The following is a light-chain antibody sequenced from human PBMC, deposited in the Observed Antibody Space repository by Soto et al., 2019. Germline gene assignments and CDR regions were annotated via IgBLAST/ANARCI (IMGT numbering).Light chain of an antibody. CDR2: DAS. V-gene: IGKV3-11*01. CDR3: QHYGYPQWT. J-gene: IGKJ1*01. CDR1: QSVDYH. Sequence: EIVLTQSPATLALSPGERATLSCRASQSVDYHLAWYQQKPGQAPRLLIYDASNRATGIPARFSGSGSGTDFTLTISRLEPEDSAVYFCQHYGYPQWTFGQGTKVDIK.